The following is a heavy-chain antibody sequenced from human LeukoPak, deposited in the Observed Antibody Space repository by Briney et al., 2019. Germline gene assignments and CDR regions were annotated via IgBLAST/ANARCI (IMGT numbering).Heavy chain of an antibody. CDR3: ARGAHYDIAAAGTSPTFDY. J-gene: IGHJ4*02. CDR2: ISYDGSNK. D-gene: IGHD6-13*01. V-gene: IGHV3-30*03. CDR1: GFTFGSYG. Sequence: PGGSLRLSCAASGFTFGSYGMHWVRQAPGKGLEWVAVISYDGSNKYYADSVKGRFTISRDNSKNTLYLQMNSLRAEDTAVYYCARGAHYDIAAAGTSPTFDYWGQGTLVTVSS.